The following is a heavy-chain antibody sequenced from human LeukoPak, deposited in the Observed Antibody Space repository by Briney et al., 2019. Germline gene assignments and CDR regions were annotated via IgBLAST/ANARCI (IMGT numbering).Heavy chain of an antibody. D-gene: IGHD6-19*01. J-gene: IGHJ4*02. CDR1: GFTFSSYS. V-gene: IGHV3-48*04. CDR3: ARSGSSGWYGK. CDR2: ISSDSSTI. Sequence: GGSLRLSCAASGFTFSSYSMNWVRQAPGKGLEWVSYISSDSSTICYADSVKGRFTISRDNAKNSLYLQMNSLRAEDTAVYYCARSGSSGWYGKWGQGTLVTVSS.